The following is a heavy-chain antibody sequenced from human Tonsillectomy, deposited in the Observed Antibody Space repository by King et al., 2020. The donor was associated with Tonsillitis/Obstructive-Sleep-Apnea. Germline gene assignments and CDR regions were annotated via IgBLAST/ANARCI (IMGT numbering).Heavy chain of an antibody. CDR1: GFTFSSYA. J-gene: IGHJ3*02. CDR3: VREGIYDSSGYAYAFDS. Sequence: VQLVESGGGVVQPGRSLRLSCAASGFTFSSYAIHWVRQATGKGLEWVAVISYDGSNNYYADYVKDRFTISRENSKNTLDLQMNSLRAEDTAVYYCVREGIYDSSGYAYAFDSWGQGTMVTVSS. CDR2: ISYDGSNN. D-gene: IGHD3-22*01. V-gene: IGHV3-30*04.